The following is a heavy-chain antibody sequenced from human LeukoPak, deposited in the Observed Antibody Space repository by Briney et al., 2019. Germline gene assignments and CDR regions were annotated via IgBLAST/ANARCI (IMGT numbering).Heavy chain of an antibody. D-gene: IGHD5-12*01. CDR1: GFTFNHYA. Sequence: GGSLRLSCAASGFTFNHYAMSWVRQAPGKGLEWVSGINHHGHTFYADSVKGRFTISRDNSKNTVFLQMNSLRADDTAEYFCARAGHSAYKSGGDYWGQGTLVTVSS. CDR3: ARAGHSAYKSGGDY. V-gene: IGHV3-23*01. J-gene: IGHJ4*02. CDR2: INHHGHT.